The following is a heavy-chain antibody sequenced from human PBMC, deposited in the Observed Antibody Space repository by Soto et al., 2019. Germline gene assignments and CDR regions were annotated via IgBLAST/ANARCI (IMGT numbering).Heavy chain of an antibody. CDR3: ARTGPRNYDSSGYYLD. Sequence: ASVKVSCKASGYTFTTYGINWVRQAPGQGLEWMGWVSPYNGDTTYAQKLQGRVTMTTDTSTSTAYMELRSLRSDDTAVYYCARTGPRNYDSSGYYLDWGQGTLVTVSS. D-gene: IGHD3-22*01. J-gene: IGHJ4*02. CDR2: VSPYNGDT. CDR1: GYTFTTYG. V-gene: IGHV1-18*04.